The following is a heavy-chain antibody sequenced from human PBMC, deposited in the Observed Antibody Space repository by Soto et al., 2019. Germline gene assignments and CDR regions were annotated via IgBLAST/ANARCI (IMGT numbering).Heavy chain of an antibody. V-gene: IGHV3-23*01. CDR2: ISGSGGST. D-gene: IGHD3-22*01. J-gene: IGHJ3*02. CDR3: ATVLITMIVVVIPNAFDI. CDR1: GFTFSSYA. Sequence: PGGSLRLSCAASGFTFSSYAMSWVRQAPGKGLEWVSAISGSGGSTYYADSVKGRFTISRDNSKNTLYLQMNSLRAEDTAVYSCATVLITMIVVVIPNAFDIWGQGTMVTVSS.